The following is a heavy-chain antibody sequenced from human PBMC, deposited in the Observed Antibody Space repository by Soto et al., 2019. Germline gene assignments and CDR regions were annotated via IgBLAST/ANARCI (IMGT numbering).Heavy chain of an antibody. J-gene: IGHJ3*02. V-gene: IGHV1-46*01. CDR1: GYTFTSYY. CDR3: ARGLYHDSSGRMAAFDI. D-gene: IGHD3-22*01. CDR2: INPSGGST. Sequence: GASVKVSCKASGYTFTSYYMHWVRQAPGQGLEWMGIINPSGGSTSYAQKFQGRVTMTRDTSTSTVYMELSSLRSEDTAVYYCARGLYHDSSGRMAAFDIWGQGTMVTVSS.